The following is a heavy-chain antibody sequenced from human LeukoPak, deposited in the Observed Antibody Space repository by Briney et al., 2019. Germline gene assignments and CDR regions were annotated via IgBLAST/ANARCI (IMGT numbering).Heavy chain of an antibody. V-gene: IGHV3-21*01. D-gene: IGHD3-10*01. CDR3: ARDGVRGEALDY. J-gene: IGHJ4*02. CDR1: GFTFSDCN. Sequence: GGSLRLSCAASGFTFSDCNMNWVRQAPGKGLEWVSSISSSSGDIYYADSLKGRFTISRDNAKNSLYLQMKSLRAEDTAVYYCARDGVRGEALDYWGQGTLVTVSS. CDR2: ISSSSGDI.